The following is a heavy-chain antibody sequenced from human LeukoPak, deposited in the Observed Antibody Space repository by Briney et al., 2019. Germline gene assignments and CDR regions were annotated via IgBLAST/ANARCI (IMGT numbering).Heavy chain of an antibody. CDR2: INHSGST. V-gene: IGHV4-34*01. D-gene: IGHD3-22*01. Sequence: SETLSLTCAVYGGSFSGYYWSWIRQPPGKGLEWIGEINHSGSTNYNPSLKSRVTISVDTSKNQFSLKLSSVTAADTAVYYCARDSRGYYLPFDPWGQGTLVTVSS. CDR1: GGSFSGYY. J-gene: IGHJ5*02. CDR3: ARDSRGYYLPFDP.